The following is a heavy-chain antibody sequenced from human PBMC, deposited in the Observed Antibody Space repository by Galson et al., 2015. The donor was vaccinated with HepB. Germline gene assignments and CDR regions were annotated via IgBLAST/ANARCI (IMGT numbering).Heavy chain of an antibody. CDR2: INAGNGNT. CDR1: GYTFTSYA. Sequence: SVKVSCKASGYTFTSYAMHWVRQAPGQRLEWMGWINAGNGNTKYSQKFQGRVTITRDTSASTAYMELSSLRSEDTAVYYCARDREAAGTRSAFDIWGQGTMVTVSS. V-gene: IGHV1-3*01. CDR3: ARDREAAGTRSAFDI. J-gene: IGHJ3*02. D-gene: IGHD6-13*01.